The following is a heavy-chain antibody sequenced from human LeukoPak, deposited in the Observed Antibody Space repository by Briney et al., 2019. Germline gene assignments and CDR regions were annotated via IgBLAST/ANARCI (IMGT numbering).Heavy chain of an antibody. CDR2: INHSGST. V-gene: IGHV4-39*07. J-gene: IGHJ5*02. D-gene: IGHD6-13*01. CDR3: ARGPHRFRQLVPVVGWFDP. CDR1: GGSISSSGYY. Sequence: SETLSLTCTVSGGSISSSGYYWGWIRQPPGKGLEWIGEINHSGSTNYNPSLKSRVTISVDTSKNQFSLKLSSVTAADTAVYYCARGPHRFRQLVPVVGWFDPWGQGTLVTVSS.